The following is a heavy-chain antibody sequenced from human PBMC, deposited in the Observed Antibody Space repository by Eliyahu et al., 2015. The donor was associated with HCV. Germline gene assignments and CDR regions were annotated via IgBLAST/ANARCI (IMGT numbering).Heavy chain of an antibody. CDR1: GFTFNDYF. V-gene: IGHV3-11*04. J-gene: IGHJ3*01. Sequence: QAQLVESGGGLVSPGGSLRLSCTASGFTFNDYFMNWXRQAPGKGLEWISYINPSGGTIYYSDSVKGRFSISRDNAKNSLYLQMNSLRADDTAVYYCARDFDGNNLEVISRDPWFFDVWGQGTTVTVSS. D-gene: IGHD1-1*01. CDR2: INPSGGTI. CDR3: ARDFDGNNLEVISRDPWFFDV.